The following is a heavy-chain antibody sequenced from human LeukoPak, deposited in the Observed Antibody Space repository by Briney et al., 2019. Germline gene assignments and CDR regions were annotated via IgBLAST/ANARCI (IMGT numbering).Heavy chain of an antibody. CDR3: ARGLNGVVPAAGFLGP. CDR1: GYSISSGYY. V-gene: IGHV4-38-2*02. J-gene: IGHJ4*02. D-gene: IGHD2-2*01. CDR2: IYHSGSI. Sequence: PSETLSLTCTVSGYSISSGYYWGWIRQPPGKGLEWIGSIYHSGSIYYNPSLKSRVTISVDTSKNQFSLKLSSVTAADTAVYYCARGLNGVVPAAGFLGPWGQGTLVTVSS.